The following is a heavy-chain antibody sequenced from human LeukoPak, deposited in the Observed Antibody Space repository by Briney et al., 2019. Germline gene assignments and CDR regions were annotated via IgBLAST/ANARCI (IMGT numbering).Heavy chain of an antibody. D-gene: IGHD3-3*01. CDR2: IKEDGSEK. V-gene: IGHV3-7*03. CDR1: GFTFRKHW. J-gene: IGHJ4*02. Sequence: GGSLRLSCAADGFTFRKHWMSWVRQAMGKGLECVAKIKEDGSEKHYVDSVKGRFTISRDNTKNSLYLQMNGLRAEDTAIYYCARDERLLSFLKWGQGTLVTVSS. CDR3: ARDERLLSFLK.